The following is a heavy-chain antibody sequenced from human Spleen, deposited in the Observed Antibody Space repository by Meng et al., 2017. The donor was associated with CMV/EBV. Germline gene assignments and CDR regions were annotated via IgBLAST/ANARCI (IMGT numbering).Heavy chain of an antibody. CDR2: IYWDDDK. D-gene: IGHD2-15*01. CDR1: FSLSTSGMG. CDR3: AHRDYCSGGTCTLDY. Sequence: FSLSTSGMGVGWIRQPPGKALEWLALIYWDDDKRYSPSLKSRLTITKDTSKNQVVLTMTNMDPVDTATYYCAHRDYCSGGTCTLDYWGQGTLVTVSS. V-gene: IGHV2-5*02. J-gene: IGHJ4*02.